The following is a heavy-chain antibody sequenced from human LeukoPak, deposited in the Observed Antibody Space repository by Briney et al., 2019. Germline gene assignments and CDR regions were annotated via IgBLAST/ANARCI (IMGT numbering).Heavy chain of an antibody. CDR2: ISARGDST. CDR3: CKDFGPFGGGRSLDF. D-gene: IGHD3-16*01. Sequence: PGGSLRLSCAASGFTLRSYAMSWVRQAPGKGLEWVSGISARGDSTYYADSVKGRFTISREWSRNTLYLQMNSLRVEDSAVYYRCKDFGPFGGGRSLDFWGLGTLVTVAS. V-gene: IGHV3-23*01. J-gene: IGHJ4*02. CDR1: GFTLRSYA.